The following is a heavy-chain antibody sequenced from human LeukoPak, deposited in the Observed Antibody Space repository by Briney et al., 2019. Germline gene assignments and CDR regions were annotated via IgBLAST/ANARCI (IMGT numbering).Heavy chain of an antibody. CDR1: GFTFNKYS. CDR2: IKHDGSEK. CDR3: ARHNYYHFDY. D-gene: IGHD1-1*01. J-gene: IGHJ4*02. Sequence: GGSLRLSCTASGFTFNKYSMTWVRQAPGKGLEWVANIKHDGSEKYYVDSVRGRVTISRDNAKNSLYLQMNTLRAEDTAVYFCARHNYYHFDYWGQGTLVTASS. V-gene: IGHV3-7*01.